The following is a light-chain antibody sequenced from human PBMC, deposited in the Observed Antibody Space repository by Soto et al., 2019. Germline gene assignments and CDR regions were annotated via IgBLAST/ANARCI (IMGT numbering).Light chain of an antibody. CDR1: SSNIGAGYD. CDR3: QSYDSRLSGYV. J-gene: IGLJ1*01. Sequence: QSVLTQPPSVSGAPGQRVTISCTGSSSNIGAGYDVHWYQQLPGTAPKLLIYVNTNRPSGVPGRFSGPKYGTSASLAITGLQAEDEADHYCQSYDSRLSGYVFGNGTKLTV. V-gene: IGLV1-40*01. CDR2: VNT.